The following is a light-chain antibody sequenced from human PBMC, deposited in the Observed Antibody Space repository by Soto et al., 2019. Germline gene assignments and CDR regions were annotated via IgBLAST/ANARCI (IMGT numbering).Light chain of an antibody. V-gene: IGKV4-1*01. CDR3: QQYFTIPFT. CDR2: WAS. Sequence: DIVMTHSPDSLAVSLGERATINCKSSQSVLYSPTSQNKNHLVWFQQKPGQPPKLLISWASTRESGVPDRFSGSGSGTDFTLTISSLQAEDVAVYYCQQYFTIPFTFGPGTKVDIK. J-gene: IGKJ3*01. CDR1: QSVLYSPTSQNKNH.